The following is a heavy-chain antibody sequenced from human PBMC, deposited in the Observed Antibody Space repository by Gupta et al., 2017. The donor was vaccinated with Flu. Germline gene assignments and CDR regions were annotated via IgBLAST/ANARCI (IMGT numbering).Heavy chain of an antibody. J-gene: IGHJ5*02. CDR2: IYHSGST. D-gene: IGHD6-19*01. V-gene: IGHV4-38-2*02. CDR3: ARDISTPASGWYDGKGWFDP. Sequence: QVQLQESGPGLVKPSETLSLTCAVSGYSISSGYYWGWIRQPPGKGLEWIGSIYHSGSTYYNPSLKSRVTISVDTSKNQFSLKLSSVTAADTAVYYCARDISTPASGWYDGKGWFDPWGQGTLVTVSS. CDR1: GYSISSGYY.